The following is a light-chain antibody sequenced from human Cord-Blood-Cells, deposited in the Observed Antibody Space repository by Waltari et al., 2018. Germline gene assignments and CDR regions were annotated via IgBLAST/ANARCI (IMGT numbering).Light chain of an antibody. CDR3: LQARQTLQTTLT. Sequence: DIVMTQSPLPLPVTPGEPASISSRSSQRLLHSNGYNYLDWYLQKPGQSPQLLIYLGSNRASGAPDSFSGSLSGTDCSLNISRVEAEDVGVYYGLQARQTLQTTLTFGGRTKVEIK. J-gene: IGKJ4*02. CDR2: LGS. CDR1: QRLLHSNGYNY. V-gene: IGKV2-28*01.